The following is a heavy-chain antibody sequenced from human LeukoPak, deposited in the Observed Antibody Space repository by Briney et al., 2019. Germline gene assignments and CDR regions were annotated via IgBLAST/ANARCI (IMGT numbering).Heavy chain of an antibody. CDR2: INPEGSEK. D-gene: IGHD5-18*01. J-gene: IGHJ4*02. CDR1: GLTFSSSW. CDR3: ARDLAYSRLDY. V-gene: IGHV3-7*01. Sequence: GGSLRLSCAVSGLTFSSSWMDWVRQAPGKGLEWVASINPEGSEKCSADSVKGRFTISRDNAKNSLYLQMDSLRVEDTAFYYCARDLAYSRLDYWGQGMLVAVSS.